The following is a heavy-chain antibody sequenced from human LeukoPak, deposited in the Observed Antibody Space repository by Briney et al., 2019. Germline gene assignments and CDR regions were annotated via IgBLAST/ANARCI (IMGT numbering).Heavy chain of an antibody. Sequence: PSETLSLTCAVYGGSFSGYYWSWIRQPPGKGLEWIGEINHSGSTNYNPSLKSRATISVDTPKNQLSLKLSSVTAADTAVYYCATYYYGSGNYWGQGTLVTVSS. CDR3: ATYYYGSGNY. J-gene: IGHJ4*02. CDR1: GGSFSGYY. D-gene: IGHD3-10*01. V-gene: IGHV4-34*01. CDR2: INHSGST.